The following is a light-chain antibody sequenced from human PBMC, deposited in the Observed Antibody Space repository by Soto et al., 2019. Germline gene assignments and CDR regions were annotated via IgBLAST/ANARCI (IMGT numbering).Light chain of an antibody. CDR2: SNN. J-gene: IGLJ3*02. V-gene: IGLV1-44*01. CDR3: SLYTISRV. CDR1: SSNIGSNT. Sequence: QSVLTQPPSASGTPGQRVTISCSGSSSNIGSNTVNWYQQLPGTAPKHLIFSNNQRPSGVPDRFSGSKSGTSASLAISGLQPEDEADYYCSLYTISRVFGGGTKLTVL.